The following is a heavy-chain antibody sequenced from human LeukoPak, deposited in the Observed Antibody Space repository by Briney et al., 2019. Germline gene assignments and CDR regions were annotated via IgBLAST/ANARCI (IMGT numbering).Heavy chain of an antibody. J-gene: IGHJ6*02. CDR1: GDIFTNYA. D-gene: IGHD3-22*01. CDR3: ARYYYDRSGFLVKAMDV. Sequence: SVKVSCKASGDIFTNYAYSWVRHAPGQGLEWMGRIIPVLDMANSAQEFQDRFTITADKSTNTIYMELRNLRSEDTAVYYCARYYYDRSGFLVKAMDVWGQGTTVSVS. CDR2: IIPVLDMA. V-gene: IGHV1-69*04.